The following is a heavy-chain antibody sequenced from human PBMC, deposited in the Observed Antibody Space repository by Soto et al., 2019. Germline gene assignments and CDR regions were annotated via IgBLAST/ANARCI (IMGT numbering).Heavy chain of an antibody. CDR2: IYSGGYT. Sequence: EVQLVESGGGLIQPGGSLRLSCAVSGFTVSNNYMSWVRQAPGKGLEGVSVIYSGGYTAYGDSVKGRFTISRDNSKNTLYLQINSRGPGAPAVFYCGTLPGGGGYWGQGTLVTVSS. CDR1: GFTVSNNY. J-gene: IGHJ4*02. CDR3: GTLPGGGGY. D-gene: IGHD3-10*01. V-gene: IGHV3-53*01.